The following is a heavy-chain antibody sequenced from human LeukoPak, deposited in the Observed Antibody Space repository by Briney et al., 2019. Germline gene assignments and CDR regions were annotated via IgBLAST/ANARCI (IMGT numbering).Heavy chain of an antibody. CDR2: INHSGST. CDR1: GGSFSGYY. Sequence: PSETLSLTCAVYGGSFSGYYWSWIRQPPGKGLEWIGEINHSGSTNYNPSLKSRVTISVDTSKNQFSLKLSSVTAADTAVYYCARGPKVVRGVIILRWYFDLWGRGTLVTVSS. V-gene: IGHV4-34*01. CDR3: ARGPKVVRGVIILRWYFDL. D-gene: IGHD3-10*01. J-gene: IGHJ2*01.